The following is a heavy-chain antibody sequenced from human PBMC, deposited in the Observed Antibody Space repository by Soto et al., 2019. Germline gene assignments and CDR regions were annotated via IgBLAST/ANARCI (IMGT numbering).Heavy chain of an antibody. CDR3: VEGWNDF. V-gene: IGHV3-15*01. CDR2: IKSTKDGGAR. Sequence: EVQVAESGGDLVEPGGSLRCSGVTSGFMFSSAGLSWVRQAPGKGLEWVARIKSTKDGGARDYAAPVNGRFSISRDDSKSTVYLQMNSLRAEDTALYYCVEGWNDFWGQGTLVTVSS. J-gene: IGHJ4*02. D-gene: IGHD1-1*01. CDR1: GFMFSSAG.